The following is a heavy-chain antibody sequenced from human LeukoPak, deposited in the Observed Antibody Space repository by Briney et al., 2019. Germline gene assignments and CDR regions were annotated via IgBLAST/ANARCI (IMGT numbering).Heavy chain of an antibody. Sequence: GGSLRLSCAASGFTFSSYGMNWVRQAPGKGLEWVSYISSSSSTIYYADSVKGRFTISRDNAKNSLYLQMNSLRADDTAVYYCARAGVDSSGYYRTYWGQGTLVTVSS. CDR2: ISSSSSTI. D-gene: IGHD3-22*01. V-gene: IGHV3-48*01. J-gene: IGHJ4*02. CDR3: ARAGVDSSGYYRTY. CDR1: GFTFSSYG.